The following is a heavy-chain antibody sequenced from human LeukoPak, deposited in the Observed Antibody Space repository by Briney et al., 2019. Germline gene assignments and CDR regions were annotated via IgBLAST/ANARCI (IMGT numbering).Heavy chain of an antibody. V-gene: IGHV4-39*01. CDR3: ARHVSAFWSGYYPSYFDY. Sequence: SETLSLXCTVSGGSISSSSYYWGWIRQPPGKGLEWIGSIYYSGVSYYNPSLKSRVTISVDTSKNQFSLKLTSVTAADTAVYYCARHVSAFWSGYYPSYFDYWGQGTLVTVSS. J-gene: IGHJ4*02. CDR1: GGSISSSSYY. CDR2: IYYSGVS. D-gene: IGHD3-3*01.